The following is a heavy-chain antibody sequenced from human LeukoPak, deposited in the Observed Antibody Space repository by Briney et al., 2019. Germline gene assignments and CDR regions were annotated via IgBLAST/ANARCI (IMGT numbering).Heavy chain of an antibody. CDR1: GGSISSYY. J-gene: IGHJ4*02. CDR3: ARDRGDGYNAIDH. Sequence: SETLSLTCSVSGGSISSYYWSGIRQPPGKGLEWIGYIYYSGSTNYNPSLRRGVTISVDTSKHQFSLKLSSVTAADTAVYYCARDRGDGYNAIDHWGQGTLVTVSS. CDR2: IYYSGST. V-gene: IGHV4-59*01. D-gene: IGHD5-24*01.